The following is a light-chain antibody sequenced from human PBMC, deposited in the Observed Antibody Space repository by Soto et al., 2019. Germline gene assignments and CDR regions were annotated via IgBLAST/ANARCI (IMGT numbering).Light chain of an antibody. Sequence: DIVMTQSPDSLTVSLGERATINCKSSQSVFYSTNNKNYLAWYQQKPGQPPKLLIYWAPTRESGVPDRFSGSGSGTDFTLTISSLQAEDVAVYYCQHYYSTPPLFGPGTKVDIK. CDR2: WAP. J-gene: IGKJ3*01. CDR3: QHYYSTPPL. V-gene: IGKV4-1*01. CDR1: QSVFYSTNNKNY.